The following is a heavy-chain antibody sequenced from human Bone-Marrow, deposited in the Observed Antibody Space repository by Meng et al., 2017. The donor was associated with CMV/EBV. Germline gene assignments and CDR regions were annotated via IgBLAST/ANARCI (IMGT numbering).Heavy chain of an antibody. J-gene: IGHJ4*02. D-gene: IGHD2-15*01. CDR2: TYYRSKWYN. V-gene: IGHV6-1*01. Sequence: SQTLSLTCAISGDSVSSNSAAWNWIRQSPSRGLEWLGRTYYRSKWYNDYAVSVKSRITINPDTSKNQFSLQLNSVTPEDTAVYYCAREAGYCSGGSCAHVSWGQGTLATVSS. CDR1: GDSVSSNSAA. CDR3: AREAGYCSGGSCAHVS.